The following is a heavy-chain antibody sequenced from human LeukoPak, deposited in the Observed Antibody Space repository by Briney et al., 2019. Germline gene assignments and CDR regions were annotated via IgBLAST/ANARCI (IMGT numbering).Heavy chain of an antibody. J-gene: IGHJ5*02. CDR1: GGTFSSYA. D-gene: IGHD3-10*01. CDR3: ARDPKYYPVRGVIISWFDP. Sequence: SVKVSCKASGGTFSSYAISWVRQAPGQGLEWMGRIIPILGIANYAQKFQGRVTITADKSTSTAYMELSSLRSEDTAVYYCARDPKYYPVRGVIISWFDPWGQGTLVTVSS. CDR2: IIPILGIA. V-gene: IGHV1-69*04.